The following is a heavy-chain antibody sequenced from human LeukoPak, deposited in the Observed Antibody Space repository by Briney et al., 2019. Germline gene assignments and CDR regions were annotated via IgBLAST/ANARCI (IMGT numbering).Heavy chain of an antibody. CDR2: IRYDGSNK. Sequence: GGSLRLSCAASGFTFSSYGMHWVRQAPGKGLEWVAFIRYDGSNKYYADSVKGRFTISRDNSKNTLYLQMNSLRAEDTAVYYCAKDQGSSSFHYFDYWGQGTLVTVSS. J-gene: IGHJ4*02. V-gene: IGHV3-30*02. CDR1: GFTFSSYG. CDR3: AKDQGSSSFHYFDY. D-gene: IGHD6-13*01.